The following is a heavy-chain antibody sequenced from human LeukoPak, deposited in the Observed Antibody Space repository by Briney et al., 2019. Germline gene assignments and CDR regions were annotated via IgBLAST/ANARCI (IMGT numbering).Heavy chain of an antibody. CDR1: GFTFSSYD. V-gene: IGHV3-23*01. CDR3: ASQWELTTIDY. CDR2: ISGSGGST. J-gene: IGHJ4*02. D-gene: IGHD1-26*01. Sequence: GALRLSCAASGFTFSSYDMTWVRQAPGKGLEWVSAISGSGGSTYYADSVKGRFTISRDNSKNTLYLQMNSLRAEDTAVYYCASQWELTTIDYWGQGTLVTVSS.